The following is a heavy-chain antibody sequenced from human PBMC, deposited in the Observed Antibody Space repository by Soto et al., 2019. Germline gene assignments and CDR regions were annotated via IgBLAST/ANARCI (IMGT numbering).Heavy chain of an antibody. J-gene: IGHJ6*03. V-gene: IGHV1-3*01. D-gene: IGHD6-13*01. CDR1: GYTFTSYT. CDR2: INAGNGNT. CDR3: ARDSTGYSSSWLYYYYYFMDV. Sequence: GASVKVSCKASGYTFTSYTMHWVRQAPGQRLEWKGWINAGNGNTKYSQMFQGRVTITKDTSATTAYMELSSLRSEDTAVYYCARDSTGYSSSWLYYYYYFMDVWGKGTTVTVSS.